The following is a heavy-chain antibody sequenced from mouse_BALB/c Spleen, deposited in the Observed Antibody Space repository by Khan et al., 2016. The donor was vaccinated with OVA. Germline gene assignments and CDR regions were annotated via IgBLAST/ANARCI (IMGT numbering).Heavy chain of an antibody. V-gene: IGHV9-3-1*01. J-gene: IGHJ1*01. D-gene: IGHD2-12*01. Sequence: QIQLVQSGPELKKPGETVKISCKASGSTFTNYGMNWVKQAPGKDLKWMGWINTYTGEPTYADDFKGRFAFSLETSASTAYLQINNLKNEDTATYFCARRNYSSDRHFDVWGAGTTVTVSS. CDR2: INTYTGEP. CDR3: ARRNYSSDRHFDV. CDR1: GSTFTNYG.